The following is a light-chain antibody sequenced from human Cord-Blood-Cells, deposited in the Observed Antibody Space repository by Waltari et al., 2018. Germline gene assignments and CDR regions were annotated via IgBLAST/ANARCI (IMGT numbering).Light chain of an antibody. J-gene: IGLJ3*02. CDR3: QSYDSSNQV. CDR2: EDN. Sequence: FMLTKPHSAPESPWQTETISCTRSSGSIVSHYVHWYQQRPGSSPTTVIEEDNQTRTGVTDRFSVSFDSSSNSASLTISRLKTEDEADYYCQSYDSSNQVYGGGTKLTVL. V-gene: IGLV6-57*01. CDR1: SGSIVSHY.